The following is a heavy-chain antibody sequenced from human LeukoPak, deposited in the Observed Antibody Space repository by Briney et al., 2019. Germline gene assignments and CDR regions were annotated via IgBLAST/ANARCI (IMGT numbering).Heavy chain of an antibody. CDR3: ARDSRRDGYNYRGYFDY. V-gene: IGHV3-30*03. J-gene: IGHJ4*02. CDR2: ISYDGSNE. Sequence: GGSLRLSCAASGFTFSSYGMHWVRQAPGKGLEWVPVISYDGSNESYADSVKGRFTISRDNSKNTLYLQMNSLRAEDTAVYYCARDSRRDGYNYRGYFDYWGQGTLVTVSS. CDR1: GFTFSSYG. D-gene: IGHD5-24*01.